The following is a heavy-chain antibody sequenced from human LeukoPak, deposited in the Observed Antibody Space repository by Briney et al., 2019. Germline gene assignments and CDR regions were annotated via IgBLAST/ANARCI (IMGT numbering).Heavy chain of an antibody. CDR1: GYSFTSSW. V-gene: IGHV5-51*01. CDR2: IYPGDSDT. J-gene: IGHJ6*02. CDR3: ARHQYYYDSSGPSSTLYYYYYGMDV. D-gene: IGHD3-22*01. Sequence: GESLKISCQASGYSFTSSWIGWARQMPGKGLEWMGIIYPGDSDTRYSPSFQGQVTISADKSISTAYLQWSSLKASDTAMYYCARHQYYYDSSGPSSTLYYYYYGMDVWGQGTTVTVSS.